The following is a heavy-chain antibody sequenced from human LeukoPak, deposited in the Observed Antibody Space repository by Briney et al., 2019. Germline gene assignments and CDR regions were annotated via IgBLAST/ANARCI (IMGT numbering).Heavy chain of an antibody. Sequence: ASVKVSCKVSGYTLTELSMHWVRQAPGKGLEWMGGFDPEDGETIYAQKFQGRVTMTEDTSTDTAYMELSSLRSEDTAVYYCATIIYGSGSYGYFDYWGQGTLVTVSS. J-gene: IGHJ4*02. CDR3: ATIIYGSGSYGYFDY. D-gene: IGHD3-10*01. CDR2: FDPEDGET. CDR1: GYTLTELS. V-gene: IGHV1-24*01.